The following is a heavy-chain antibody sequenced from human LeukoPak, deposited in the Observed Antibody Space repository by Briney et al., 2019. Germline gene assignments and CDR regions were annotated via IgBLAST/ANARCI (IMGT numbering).Heavy chain of an antibody. CDR3: ARASSKQLAGYLPDGFDI. Sequence: PGPCQTPSWPPSAPTFTIYCMGSARHQPGGGLGWHSFISSSVTYVYYADSVKGRFTISRDNAKNSLSLQMNSLRADDAAVYYCARASSKQLAGYLPDGFDIWGQGTMVTVSS. CDR2: ISSSVTYV. V-gene: IGHV3-21*01. CDR1: APTFTIYC. D-gene: IGHD3-9*01. J-gene: IGHJ3*02.